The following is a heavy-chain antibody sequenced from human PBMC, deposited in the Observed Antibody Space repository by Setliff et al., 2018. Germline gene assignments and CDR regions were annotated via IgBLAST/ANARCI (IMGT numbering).Heavy chain of an antibody. CDR2: ISPYNGNT. J-gene: IGHJ4*02. V-gene: IGHV1-18*01. Sequence: SVQVSCKTSGYNFITFGVSWVRQAPGQGLEWMGWISPYNGNTNYAQGFQGRVTMTSDTSTTTVYMELTSLKSDDTAVYYCVRGPGPSVVVAMPFDRWGQGTLVTVSS. CDR1: GYNFITFG. D-gene: IGHD5-12*01. CDR3: VRGPGPSVVVAMPFDR.